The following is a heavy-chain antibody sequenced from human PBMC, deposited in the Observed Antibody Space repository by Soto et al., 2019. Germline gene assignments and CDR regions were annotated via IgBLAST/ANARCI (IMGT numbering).Heavy chain of an antibody. CDR2: INPNSGGT. CDR1: GYTFTGYY. Sequence: ASVKVSCKASGYTFTGYYMHWVRQAPGQGLEWMGWINPNSGGTNYAQKFQGWVTMTRDTSISTAYMELSRLRSDDTAVYYCARVGGAGFGEGGYYGMDVWGQGTTVTVSS. J-gene: IGHJ6*02. CDR3: ARVGGAGFGEGGYYGMDV. D-gene: IGHD3-10*01. V-gene: IGHV1-2*04.